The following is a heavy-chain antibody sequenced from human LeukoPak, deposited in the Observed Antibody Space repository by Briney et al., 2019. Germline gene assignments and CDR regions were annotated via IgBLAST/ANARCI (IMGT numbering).Heavy chain of an antibody. J-gene: IGHJ3*02. V-gene: IGHV5-51*01. D-gene: IGHD6-13*01. CDR2: IYPGDSDT. CDR3: ARGMEQQLVLNAFDI. Sequence: PGGSLKISCKGSGYSFTSYWIGWVRQMPGKGLEWMGIIYPGDSDTRYSPSFQGQVTISADKSISTAYLQWSSLKASDTAMYYCARGMEQQLVLNAFDIWGQGTMVTVSS. CDR1: GYSFTSYW.